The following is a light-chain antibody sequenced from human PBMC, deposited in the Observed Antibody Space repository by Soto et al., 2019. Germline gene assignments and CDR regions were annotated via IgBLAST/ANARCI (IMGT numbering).Light chain of an antibody. CDR1: QSISIY. J-gene: IGKJ1*01. CDR3: QQIYISPWT. Sequence: DIQMTQSPSSLSASVGDRVTITCRASQSISIYLNWYQQKQGKAPKLLIYAASNLQSGVPSRFSGSGSGTDFTLTISSLQPDFSATDYCQQIYISPWTFGQGIKVAIK. V-gene: IGKV1-39*01. CDR2: AAS.